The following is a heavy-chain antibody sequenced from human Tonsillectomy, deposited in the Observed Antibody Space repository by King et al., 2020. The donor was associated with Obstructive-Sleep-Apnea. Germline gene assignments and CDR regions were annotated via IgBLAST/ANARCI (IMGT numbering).Heavy chain of an antibody. D-gene: IGHD6-19*01. Sequence: QLQLQESGPGLVKPSETLSLTCTVSGGSISSNTYFWGWIRQSPGKGLEWIGSVSYTGSTYYSPSLKSRVTISIDTSKNQFSLKLSSVTAADTAVYYCARSITSYSSGWYYWGQGTLVTVSS. CDR1: GGSISSNTYF. CDR2: VSYTGST. V-gene: IGHV4-39*07. J-gene: IGHJ4*02. CDR3: ARSITSYSSGWYY.